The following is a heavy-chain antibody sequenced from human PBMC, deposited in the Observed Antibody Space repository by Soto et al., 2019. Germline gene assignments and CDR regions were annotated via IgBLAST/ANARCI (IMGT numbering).Heavy chain of an antibody. Sequence: QVQLVQSGAEVKKPGASVKVSCKASGYTFTSYGIRWVRQAPGQGLEWMGWISAYNGNTNYAQKLQGRVTMTTDTSTSTVYMELRSLRSDDTAVYYCARVGFWYNWNVTPLRWFDPWGQGTLVTVSS. CDR3: ARVGFWYNWNVTPLRWFDP. V-gene: IGHV1-18*01. CDR2: ISAYNGNT. CDR1: GYTFTSYG. J-gene: IGHJ5*02. D-gene: IGHD1-1*01.